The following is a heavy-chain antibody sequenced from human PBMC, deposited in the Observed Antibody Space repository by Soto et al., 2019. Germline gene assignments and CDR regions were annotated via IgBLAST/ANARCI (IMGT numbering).Heavy chain of an antibody. V-gene: IGHV1-69*06. CDR2: IIPIFGTA. D-gene: IGHD3-3*01. CDR3: ARDRVIFGVVTGYYYYGMDV. CDR1: GGTFSSYA. J-gene: IGHJ6*02. Sequence: SVKVSCKASGGTFSSYAISWVRQAPGQGLEWMGGIIPIFGTANYAQKFQGRVTITADKSTSTAYMELSSLRSEDTAVYYCARDRVIFGVVTGYYYYGMDVWGQGTTVTVSS.